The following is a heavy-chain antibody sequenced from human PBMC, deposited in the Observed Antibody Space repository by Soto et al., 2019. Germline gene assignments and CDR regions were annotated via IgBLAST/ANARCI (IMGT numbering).Heavy chain of an antibody. CDR1: GFTFSSYA. CDR3: ARDVYSGSMFDP. D-gene: IGHD1-26*01. J-gene: IGHJ5*02. CDR2: ISYDGSNK. Sequence: QVQLVESGGGVVQPGRSLRLSCAASGFTFSSYAMHWVRQAPGKGLEWVAVISYDGSNKYYADSVKGRFTISRDNSKNTLYLQMNRLRAEDTAVYYCARDVYSGSMFDPWGQGTLVTVSS. V-gene: IGHV3-30-3*01.